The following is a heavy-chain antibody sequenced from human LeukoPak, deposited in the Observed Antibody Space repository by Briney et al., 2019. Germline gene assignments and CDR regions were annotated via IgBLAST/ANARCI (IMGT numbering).Heavy chain of an antibody. CDR2: ISGSGGST. V-gene: IGHV3-23*01. CDR3: AKDQRMVERLGWFDP. J-gene: IGHJ5*02. CDR1: GFTFSSYE. D-gene: IGHD1-1*01. Sequence: PGGSLRLSCAASGFTFSSYEMNWVRQAPGKGLEWVSAISGSGGSTYYADSVKGRFTISRDNSKNTLYLQMNSLRAEDTAVYYCAKDQRMVERLGWFDPWGQGTLVTVSS.